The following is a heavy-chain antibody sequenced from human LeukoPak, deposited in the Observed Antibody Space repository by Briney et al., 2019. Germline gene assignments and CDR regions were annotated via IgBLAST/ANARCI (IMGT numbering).Heavy chain of an antibody. D-gene: IGHD3-16*01. CDR1: GASISASY. CDR2: IYYTGIA. V-gene: IGHV4-59*03. Sequence: PSETLSLTCTVSGASISASYWSWIRQSPGKGLAWIGYIYYTGIAKYNPSLTRRVTLSFHTTKNESSLRLTSVSAADGAVYFFTKNGGRGRPSDVWG. J-gene: IGHJ6*01. CDR3: TKNGGRGRPSDV.